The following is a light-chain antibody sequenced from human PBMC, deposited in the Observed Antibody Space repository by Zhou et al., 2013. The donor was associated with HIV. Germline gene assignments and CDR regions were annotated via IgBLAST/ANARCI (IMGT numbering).Light chain of an antibody. Sequence: DIQMTQSPSTLSASVGDRVTITCRASQSISSWLAWYQQKPGKAPKLLIYKASSLESGVPSRFSGSGSGTEFTLTISSLQPDDFATYYCQQCNRFSGTFGQGTKVEI. J-gene: IGKJ1*01. CDR1: QSISSW. V-gene: IGKV1-5*03. CDR2: KAS. CDR3: QQCNRFSGT.